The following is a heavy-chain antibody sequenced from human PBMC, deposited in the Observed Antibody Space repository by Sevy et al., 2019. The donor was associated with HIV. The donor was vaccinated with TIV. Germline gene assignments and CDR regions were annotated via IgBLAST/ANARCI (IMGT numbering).Heavy chain of an antibody. CDR2: IYYSGST. D-gene: IGHD4-17*01. CDR3: ARGIYGVFDAFDI. CDR1: GGSVSSGSYY. V-gene: IGHV4-61*01. J-gene: IGHJ3*02. Sequence: SETLSLTFTVSGGSVSSGSYYWSWIRQPPGKGLEWIGYIYYSGSTNYNPSLKSRVTISVDTSKNQFSLKLSSVTAADTAVYYCARGIYGVFDAFDIWGQGTMVTVSS.